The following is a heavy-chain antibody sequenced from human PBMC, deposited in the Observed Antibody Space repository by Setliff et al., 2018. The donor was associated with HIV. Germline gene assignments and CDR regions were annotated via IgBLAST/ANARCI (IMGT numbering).Heavy chain of an antibody. Sequence: PGGSLRLSCAASGFTFSIYWMSWVRQAPGKGLEWVANIKQDGSEKYYVGSVKGKVTMTRNTSISTACLDLHRLLSDDTAIYYCAKESSGWSPRGANSWGQGTLVTVSS. V-gene: IGHV3-7*03. CDR1: GFTFSIYW. CDR2: IKQDGSEK. D-gene: IGHD6-19*01. CDR3: AKESSGWSPRGANS. J-gene: IGHJ4*02.